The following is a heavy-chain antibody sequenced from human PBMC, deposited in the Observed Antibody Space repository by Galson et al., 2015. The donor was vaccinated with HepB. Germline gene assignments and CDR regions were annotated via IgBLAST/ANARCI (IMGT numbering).Heavy chain of an antibody. CDR1: GFTFSSYA. CDR3: AKVVAVAGMRGYWYFDL. Sequence: SLRLSCAASGFTFSSYAMSWVRQAPGKGLEWVSAISGSGGSTYYADSVKGRFTISRDNSKDTLYLQMNSLRAEDTAVYYCAKVVAVAGMRGYWYFDLWGRGTLVTVSS. J-gene: IGHJ2*01. CDR2: ISGSGGST. D-gene: IGHD6-19*01. V-gene: IGHV3-23*01.